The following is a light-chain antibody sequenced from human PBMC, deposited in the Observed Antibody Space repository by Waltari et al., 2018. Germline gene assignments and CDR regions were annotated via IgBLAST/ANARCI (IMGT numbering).Light chain of an antibody. CDR1: SSDVGGYNY. Sequence: QSALTQPASVSGSPGQSITIPCTGTSSDVGGYNYVYWYQQHPGKAPKLMIYDVSKRPSGVSHRFSGCKSGNTASLTISGLQVEDEADYYCSSYTSSSTWVFGGGTKLTIL. J-gene: IGLJ3*02. CDR2: DVS. V-gene: IGLV2-14*01. CDR3: SSYTSSSTWV.